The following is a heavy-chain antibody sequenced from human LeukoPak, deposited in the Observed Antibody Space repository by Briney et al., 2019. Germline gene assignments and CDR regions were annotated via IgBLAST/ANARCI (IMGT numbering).Heavy chain of an antibody. CDR1: GGSLSSGSYY. CDR2: IYTSGST. J-gene: IGHJ6*02. Sequence: SETLSLTCTVSGGSLSSGSYYWSWIRQPAGTGLEWVGRIYTSGSTNYNPSLKSRVTISVDTSKNQFSLKLSSVTAADTAVYYCARDLPCGGDCYSRFGYYGMDVWGQGTTVTVSS. D-gene: IGHD2-21*02. V-gene: IGHV4-61*02. CDR3: ARDLPCGGDCYSRFGYYGMDV.